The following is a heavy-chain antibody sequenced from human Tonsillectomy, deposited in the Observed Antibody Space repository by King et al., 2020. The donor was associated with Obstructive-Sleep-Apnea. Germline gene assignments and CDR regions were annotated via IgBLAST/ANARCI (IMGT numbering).Heavy chain of an antibody. D-gene: IGHD3-10*01. CDR2: IFSNDEK. V-gene: IGHV2-26*01. Sequence: TLKESGPVLVKPTETLTLTCTVSGFSLSNARMGVTWIRQPPGKALEWLAHIFSNDEKSYSTSLKSRLTISKDTSKSQVVLTMTNMDPVDTASYYCARILGCSYGSGGSVYFFYYWGQGTLVTVS. CDR1: GFSLSNARMG. J-gene: IGHJ4*02. CDR3: ARILGCSYGSGGSVYFFYY.